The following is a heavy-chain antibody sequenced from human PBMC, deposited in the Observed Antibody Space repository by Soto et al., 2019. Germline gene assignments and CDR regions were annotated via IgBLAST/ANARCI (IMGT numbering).Heavy chain of an antibody. Sequence: ASVKVSCKASGGTFSSYAISWVRQAPGQGLEWMGGIIPIFGTANYAQKFQGRVTITADESTSTAYMELSSLRSEDTAVYYCAGAAAGSNYYYYYMDVWGKGTTVTVPS. D-gene: IGHD6-13*01. CDR2: IIPIFGTA. J-gene: IGHJ6*03. CDR1: GGTFSSYA. V-gene: IGHV1-69*13. CDR3: AGAAAGSNYYYYYMDV.